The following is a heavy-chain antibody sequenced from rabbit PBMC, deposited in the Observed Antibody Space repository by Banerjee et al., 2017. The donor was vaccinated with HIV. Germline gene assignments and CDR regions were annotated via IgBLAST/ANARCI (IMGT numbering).Heavy chain of an antibody. CDR2: IDASSSGTT. J-gene: IGHJ6*01. Sequence: WIGCIDASSSGTTYYASWAKGRFTISKTSSTTVTLQMTSLTAADTATYFCARDIVVGYGDDDYDGMDLWGPGTLVTVS. CDR3: ARDIVVGYGDDDYDGMDL. D-gene: IGHD6-1*01. V-gene: IGHV1S40*01.